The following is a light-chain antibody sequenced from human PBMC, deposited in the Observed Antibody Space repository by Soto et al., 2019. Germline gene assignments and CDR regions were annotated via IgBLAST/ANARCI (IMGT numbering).Light chain of an antibody. CDR3: QPGSNWPLFT. Sequence: EIVLTQSPATLSLSPGERATLSCRASQSVSSYLAWYQQKPGQAPRLLIYDASNRATGIPARFSGSGSGTDFTPTISSLQPEDCPVYDGQPGSNWPLFTFGPGTKVDIK. CDR2: DAS. CDR1: QSVSSY. V-gene: IGKV3-11*01. J-gene: IGKJ3*01.